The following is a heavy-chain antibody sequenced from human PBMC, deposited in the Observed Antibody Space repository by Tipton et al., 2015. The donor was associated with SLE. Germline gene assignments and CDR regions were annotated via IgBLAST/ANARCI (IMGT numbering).Heavy chain of an antibody. CDR2: IYYSGST. V-gene: IGHV4-59*11. D-gene: IGHD4-17*01. J-gene: IGHJ3*02. Sequence: TLSLTCTVSGGSISSHYWSWIRQPPGKGLEWIGYIYYSGSTNYNPSLKSRVTISVDTSKNQFSLKLSSVTAADTAVYYCARDRRGGYGDSRGGAFDIWGQGTMVTVSS. CDR1: GGSISSHY. CDR3: ARDRRGGYGDSRGGAFDI.